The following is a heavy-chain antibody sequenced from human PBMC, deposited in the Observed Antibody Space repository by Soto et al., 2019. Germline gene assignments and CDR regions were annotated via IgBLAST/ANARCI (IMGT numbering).Heavy chain of an antibody. D-gene: IGHD3-10*01. CDR1: GLGGDK. Sequence: DVHLVESGGGLIQPGGSLGVSCAASGLGGDKLGWVRQAPGKGLEWVALLLTTGVTQYADSVKGRFSVSRDSSTNTQYLQMSSLKVDDTAVYYCARDRVGDGAYSLDFWAQGVLVSVSS. J-gene: IGHJ4*02. CDR2: LLTTGVT. CDR3: ARDRVGDGAYSLDF. V-gene: IGHV3-53*01.